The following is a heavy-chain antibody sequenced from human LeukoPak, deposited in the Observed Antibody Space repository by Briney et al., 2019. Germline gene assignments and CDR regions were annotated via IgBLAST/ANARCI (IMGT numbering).Heavy chain of an antibody. CDR2: IYYTGSA. Sequence: SETLSLTCTVSGDSLRSYYWTWIRQPPGKGLEWIGYIYYTGSANYNPSLKGRVTISVDTSKNQFSLKLTSVTAADTAVYYCARGQPYQPLPVDYWGQGTLVAVSS. D-gene: IGHD2-2*01. CDR3: ARGQPYQPLPVDY. V-gene: IGHV4-59*01. J-gene: IGHJ4*02. CDR1: GDSLRSYY.